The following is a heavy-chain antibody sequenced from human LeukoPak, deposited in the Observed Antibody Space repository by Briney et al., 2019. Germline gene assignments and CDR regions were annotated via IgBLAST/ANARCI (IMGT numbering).Heavy chain of an antibody. CDR3: ARITDRTIFGEIMHGFDI. CDR1: GDSINNNNYY. Sequence: SETLSLTCTVSGDSINNNNYYWGWVRQPPGKGLEWIGNMYYNGRTYYSPSLKSRGTISVDTSNNQFSLRLSSVTAADTAVYYCARITDRTIFGEIMHGFDIWGQGTPVTVSS. CDR2: MYYNGRT. J-gene: IGHJ3*02. V-gene: IGHV4-39*01. D-gene: IGHD3-3*01.